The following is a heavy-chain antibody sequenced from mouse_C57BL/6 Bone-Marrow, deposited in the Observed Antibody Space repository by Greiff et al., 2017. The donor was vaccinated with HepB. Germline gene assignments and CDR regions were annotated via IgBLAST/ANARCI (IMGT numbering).Heavy chain of an antibody. J-gene: IGHJ2*01. CDR1: GYTFTSYT. CDR2: INPSSGYT. V-gene: IGHV1-4*01. Sequence: QVQLKESGAELARPGASVKMSCKASGYTFTSYTMHWVKQRPGQGLEWIGDINPSSGYTKYNQKFKDKATLTADKSSSTAYMQLSSLTSEDSAVYYCAKWGYGYFDYWGQGTTLTVSS. D-gene: IGHD1-1*02. CDR3: AKWGYGYFDY.